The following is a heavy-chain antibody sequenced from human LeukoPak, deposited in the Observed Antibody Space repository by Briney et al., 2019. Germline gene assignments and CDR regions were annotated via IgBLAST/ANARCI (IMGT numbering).Heavy chain of an antibody. J-gene: IGHJ6*02. Sequence: PGGSLRLPCAASGFTFSSYSMNWVRQAPGKGLEWVSSISSSSSHIYYADSVKGRFTISRDNAKNSLYLQMNSLRAEDTAVYYCARDAPSIVVVPAAAPYYYYGMDVWGQGTTVTVSS. CDR1: GFTFSSYS. V-gene: IGHV3-21*01. CDR3: ARDAPSIVVVPAAAPYYYYGMDV. D-gene: IGHD2-2*01. CDR2: ISSSSSHI.